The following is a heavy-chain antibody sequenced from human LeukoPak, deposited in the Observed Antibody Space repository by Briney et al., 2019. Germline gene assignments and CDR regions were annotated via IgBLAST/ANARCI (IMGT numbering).Heavy chain of an antibody. J-gene: IGHJ4*02. CDR1: GFTFISYP. CDR2: ISGSGGST. V-gene: IGHV3-23*01. D-gene: IGHD6-6*01. CDR3: AKGSGAARPYYLDY. Sequence: PGGSLRLSCAASGFTFISYPMSWVRQAPGKGLEWVSAISGSGGSTYYADSVKGRFTISRDSSKSTLFLQMTSLTAEDTAVYYCAKGSGAARPYYLDYWGRGTLVTVSS.